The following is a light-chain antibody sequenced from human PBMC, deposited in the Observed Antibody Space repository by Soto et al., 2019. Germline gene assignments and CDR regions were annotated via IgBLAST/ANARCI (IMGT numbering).Light chain of an antibody. CDR1: QSVSSNY. V-gene: IGKV3-20*01. J-gene: IGKJ1*01. CDR2: GAS. Sequence: EIVLTQSPGTLSLSPGERATLSCRASQSVSSNYLAWYQQKPGQAPRLLIYGASSRATGIPDRFSGSGSGTDFTLTISRLEPEDFAVYYCRQYGSSPTFGQGTKVEIK. CDR3: RQYGSSPT.